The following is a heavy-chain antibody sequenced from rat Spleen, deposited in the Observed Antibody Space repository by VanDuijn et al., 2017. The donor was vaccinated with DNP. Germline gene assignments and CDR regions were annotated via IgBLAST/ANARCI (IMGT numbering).Heavy chain of an antibody. J-gene: IGHJ4*01. V-gene: IGHV5-25*01. CDR2: ISTGGGNT. CDR1: GFTFSNYY. D-gene: IGHD1-4*01. Sequence: EVQLVESGGGLVQPGRSMKLSCAASGFTFSNYYMAWVRQAPTKGLEWVASISTGGGNTYYRDSVKGRFTISRDNAKSTLYLQMDSLRSEDTATYYCAGLLSGYNVMDAWGQGASVAVSS. CDR3: AGLLSGYNVMDA.